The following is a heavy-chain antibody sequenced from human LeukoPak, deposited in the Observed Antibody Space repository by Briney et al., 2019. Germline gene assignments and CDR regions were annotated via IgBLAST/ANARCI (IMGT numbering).Heavy chain of an antibody. J-gene: IGHJ4*02. D-gene: IGHD3-22*01. CDR3: ARHERSSGYYYSDTGGNDY. CDR1: GGSISSSSYY. V-gene: IGHV4-39*01. CDR2: IYCSGST. Sequence: SETLSLTCTVSGGSISSSSYYWGWIRQPPGKGLEWIGSIYCSGSTYYNPSLKSRVTISVDTSKNQFSLKLSSVTAADTAVYYCARHERSSGYYYSDTGGNDYWGQGTLVTVSS.